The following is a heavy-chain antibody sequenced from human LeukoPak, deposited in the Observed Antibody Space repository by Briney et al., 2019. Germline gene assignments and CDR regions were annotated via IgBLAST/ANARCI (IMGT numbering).Heavy chain of an antibody. CDR2: ISYDGSYK. Sequence: GGSLRLSCAASGFTFSTYGMHWVRQAPGKGLEWVTVISYDGSYKYYADSVKGRFTISRDNSKNTLYLQMNSLRAEDTAVYYCARGPGHYYDSTGYYGRANRYWGQGTLVTVSS. V-gene: IGHV3-30*03. J-gene: IGHJ4*02. CDR1: GFTFSTYG. CDR3: ARGPGHYYDSTGYYGRANRY. D-gene: IGHD3-22*01.